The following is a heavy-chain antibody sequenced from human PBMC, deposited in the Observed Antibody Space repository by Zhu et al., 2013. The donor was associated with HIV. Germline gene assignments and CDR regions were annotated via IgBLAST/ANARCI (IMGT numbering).Heavy chain of an antibody. D-gene: IGHD1-26*01. Sequence: QVQLVQSGTEVKKPGSSVKLSCRASGGTFSHYAIHWVRQAPRHGLEWMGGIIFGFNVANNAETFQGRVALTADVSTSTASLTLSSLTLADTTLYYCATSLSYASPFDYWGQGTLVTVSS. CDR1: GGTFSHYA. CDR2: IIFGFNVA. V-gene: IGHV1-69*01. J-gene: IGHJ4*02. CDR3: ATSLSYASPFDY.